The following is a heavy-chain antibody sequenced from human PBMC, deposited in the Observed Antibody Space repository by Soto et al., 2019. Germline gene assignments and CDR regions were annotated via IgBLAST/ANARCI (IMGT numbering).Heavy chain of an antibody. CDR2: ISWNSGSI. V-gene: IGHV3-9*01. CDR3: AQDIEYSSGPVAFDI. D-gene: IGHD6-25*01. J-gene: IGHJ3*02. CDR1: GFTFDDYA. Sequence: EVQLVESGGGLVQPGRSLRLSCAASGFTFDDYAMHWVRQAPGKGLEWVSGISWNSGSIGYADSVTGRFTISRDNAKNSLYLQMNSLRAEGTALYYCAQDIEYSSGPVAFDIWGQGTMVTVSS.